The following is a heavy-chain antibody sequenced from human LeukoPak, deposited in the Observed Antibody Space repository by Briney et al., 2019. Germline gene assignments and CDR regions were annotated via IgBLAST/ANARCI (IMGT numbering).Heavy chain of an antibody. D-gene: IGHD1-1*01. CDR2: IRYDGSNK. CDR3: AKGGSWGVQLASYYYYYYMDV. J-gene: IGHJ6*03. Sequence: GGSLRLSCAASGFTFSSYGMHWVRQAPGKGLEWVAFIRYDGSNKYYADSVKGRFTISRDNSKNTLYLQMNSLRAEDTAVYYCAKGGSWGVQLASYYYYYYMDVWGKGTTVTVSS. V-gene: IGHV3-30*02. CDR1: GFTFSSYG.